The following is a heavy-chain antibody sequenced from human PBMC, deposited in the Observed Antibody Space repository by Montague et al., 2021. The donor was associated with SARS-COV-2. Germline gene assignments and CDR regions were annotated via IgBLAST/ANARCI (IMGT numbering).Heavy chain of an antibody. CDR3: AREVPTVVKIDC. Sequence: SLRLSCAASGFTFSSFEMNWVCQAPGKGLEWVSYISSSGSPQHYADSVRGRFTISRDNAKNSLYLQMNSLRAEDTATYYCAREVPTVVKIDCWGQGTLVTVSS. J-gene: IGHJ4*02. CDR1: GFTFSSFE. V-gene: IGHV3-48*03. CDR2: ISSSGSPQ. D-gene: IGHD4-23*01.